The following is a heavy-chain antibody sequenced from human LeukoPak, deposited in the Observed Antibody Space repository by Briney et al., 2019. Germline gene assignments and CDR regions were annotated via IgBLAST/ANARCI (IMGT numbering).Heavy chain of an antibody. J-gene: IGHJ4*02. CDR3: ARGGFWSAYDY. V-gene: IGHV3-48*03. Sequence: GGSLRLSCAASGLTFSSYEMNWVRQAPGKGLEWVSYISSSGSTIYYADSVKGRFTISRDNAKNSLYLQMNSLRAEDTAVYYCARGGFWSAYDYWGQGTLVTVSS. CDR1: GLTFSSYE. CDR2: ISSSGSTI. D-gene: IGHD3-3*01.